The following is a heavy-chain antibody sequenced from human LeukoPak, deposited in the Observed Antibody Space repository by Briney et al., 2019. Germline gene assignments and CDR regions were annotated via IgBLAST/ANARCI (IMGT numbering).Heavy chain of an antibody. CDR1: GFTFSSYG. D-gene: IGHD3-10*01. J-gene: IGHJ6*04. CDR3: ARGGSGSFDYYYYGMDV. CDR2: IWYDGSNK. V-gene: IGHV3-33*01. Sequence: GGSLRLSCAASGFTFSSYGMHWVRQAPGKGPEWVAVIWYDGSNKYYADSVKGRFTISRDNSKNTLYVQMNSLRAEDTAVYYCARGGSGSFDYYYYGMDVWGKGTTVTVFS.